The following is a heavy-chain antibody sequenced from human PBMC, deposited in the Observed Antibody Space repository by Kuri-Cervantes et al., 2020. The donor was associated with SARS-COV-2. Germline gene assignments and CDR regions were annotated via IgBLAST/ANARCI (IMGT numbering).Heavy chain of an antibody. Sequence: ASVKVSCKASGYTFTSYSMHWVRQAPGQRLEWMGWINAGNGNTKYSQKFQGRVNITRDTSASTAYMELSSLRSEDTAVYYCAREYYDSSGYYYYYYYGMDVWGQGTTVTVSS. CDR3: AREYYDSSGYYYYYYYGMDV. V-gene: IGHV1-3*01. CDR1: GYTFTSYS. CDR2: INAGNGNT. D-gene: IGHD3-22*01. J-gene: IGHJ6*02.